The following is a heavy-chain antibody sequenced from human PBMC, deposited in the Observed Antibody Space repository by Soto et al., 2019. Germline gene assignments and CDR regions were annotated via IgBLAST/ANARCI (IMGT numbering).Heavy chain of an antibody. CDR1: GFIFSKAW. CDR2: IKGKTDSGTT. J-gene: IGHJ4*02. CDR3: TTFGGIVAAGFDC. Sequence: EVQLVESGGGLVKPGGSLRLYCTASGFIFSKAWMNWVRQAPGKGLEWVGHIKGKTDSGTTDYAAPVKGRFTISRDDSKNTLYLQVNSLKTEDTAVYYCTTFGGIVAAGFDCWGQGTLVTVSS. D-gene: IGHD6-13*01. V-gene: IGHV3-15*07.